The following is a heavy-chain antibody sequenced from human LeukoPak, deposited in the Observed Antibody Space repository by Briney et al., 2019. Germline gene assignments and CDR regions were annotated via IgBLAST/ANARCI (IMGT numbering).Heavy chain of an antibody. J-gene: IGHJ5*02. CDR1: SYTFTSYG. Sequence: ASVKVSCKASSYTFTSYGISWVRQAPGQGLEWMGWISHYNGNTNYAQKLQGRVTITADTSTDTAYMELSSLRSEDTAVYYCTSCYTITGTPGPVNWFDPWGQGTLVTVSS. D-gene: IGHD1-20*01. CDR3: TSCYTITGTPGPVNWFDP. CDR2: ISHYNGNT. V-gene: IGHV1-18*01.